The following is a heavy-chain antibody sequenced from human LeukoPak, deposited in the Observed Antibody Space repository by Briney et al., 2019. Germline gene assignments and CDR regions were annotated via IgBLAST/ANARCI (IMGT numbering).Heavy chain of an antibody. Sequence: GGSLRLSCAASGFTFSSYEMNWVRQAPGKGLEWVSYISSSGSTIYYADSVKGRFTISRDNAKNSLYLQMNSLRAEDTAVYYCARGSLRFLEWSPYYFDYWGQGTLVTVSS. D-gene: IGHD3-3*01. CDR3: ARGSLRFLEWSPYYFDY. J-gene: IGHJ4*02. V-gene: IGHV3-48*03. CDR2: ISSSGSTI. CDR1: GFTFSSYE.